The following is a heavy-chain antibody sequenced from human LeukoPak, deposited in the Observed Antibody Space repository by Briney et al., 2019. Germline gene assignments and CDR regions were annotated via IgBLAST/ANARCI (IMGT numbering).Heavy chain of an antibody. Sequence: ASVKVSCKASGYTFTSYGISWVRQAPGQGLEWMGWVSAYNGNTNYAQKLQGRVTMTEDTSTDTAYMELSSLRSEGTAVYYCATIREYYDILTGYSSYDAFDIWGQGTMVTVSS. CDR2: VSAYNGNT. CDR3: ATIREYYDILTGYSSYDAFDI. CDR1: GYTFTSYG. V-gene: IGHV1-18*01. D-gene: IGHD3-9*01. J-gene: IGHJ3*02.